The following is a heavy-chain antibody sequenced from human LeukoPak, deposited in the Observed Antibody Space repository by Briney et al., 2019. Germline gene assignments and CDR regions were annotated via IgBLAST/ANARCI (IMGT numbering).Heavy chain of an antibody. CDR1: GGSVSSVGSY. J-gene: IGHJ4*02. Sequence: SQTLSLTCTVSGGSVSSVGSYWSWVRQPPGRGLEWIGRIYTSGITDHNPSLKSRVTISLATFKNPFSLNLTSVTAADTAVYYFARGPGAITQEAFDYWGQGTLVTVSS. CDR2: IYTSGIT. D-gene: IGHD1-26*01. V-gene: IGHV4-61*02. CDR3: ARGPGAITQEAFDY.